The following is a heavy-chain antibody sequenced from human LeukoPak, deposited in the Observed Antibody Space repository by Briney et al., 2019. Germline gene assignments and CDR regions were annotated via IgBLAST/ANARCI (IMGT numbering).Heavy chain of an antibody. D-gene: IGHD6-19*01. CDR3: ARDRVRDSNGWYAFDI. Sequence: GGSLRLSCAASGFTVSSNYMSWVRQAPVKGLDWVSVIYSGGSTYYADSVKGRFTISRDNSKNTLYLQMNSQRAEDTAVYYCARDRVRDSNGWYAFDIWGQGTMVTVSS. CDR1: GFTVSSNY. CDR2: IYSGGST. V-gene: IGHV3-66*01. J-gene: IGHJ3*02.